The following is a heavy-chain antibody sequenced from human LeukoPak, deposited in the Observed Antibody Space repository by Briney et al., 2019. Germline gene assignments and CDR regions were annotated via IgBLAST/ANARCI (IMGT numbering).Heavy chain of an antibody. CDR3: ARHWMAAAPYWNFDL. CDR2: IYYSGST. D-gene: IGHD6-25*01. Sequence: PSETLSLTCAVSGGSISSGGYSWSWIRQPPGKGLEWIGYIYYSGSTNYSPSLKSRVTISLDTSNNQFSLKLSSVTAADTAVYYCARHWMAAAPYWNFDLWGRGTLVTVSS. CDR1: GGSISSGGYS. V-gene: IGHV4-61*08. J-gene: IGHJ2*01.